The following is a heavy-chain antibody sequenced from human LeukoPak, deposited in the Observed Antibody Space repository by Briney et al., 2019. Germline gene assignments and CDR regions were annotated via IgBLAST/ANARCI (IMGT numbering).Heavy chain of an antibody. V-gene: IGHV4-59*11. CDR1: GGSISSHY. Sequence: SETLSLTCTVSGGSISSHYWSWIRQPPGKGPEWMGYIYYSGSTNYNPSLKSRVTISVDTSKNQFSLKLSSVTAADTAVYYCARGLTRRAWFDPWGQGTLVTVSS. CDR3: ARGLTRRAWFDP. CDR2: IYYSGST. J-gene: IGHJ5*02. D-gene: IGHD1-14*01.